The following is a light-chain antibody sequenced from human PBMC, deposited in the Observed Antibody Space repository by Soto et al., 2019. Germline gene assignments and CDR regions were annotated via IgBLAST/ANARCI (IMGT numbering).Light chain of an antibody. CDR3: QQYTSWT. V-gene: IGKV1-5*01. J-gene: IGKJ1*01. CDR1: QSVSTR. CDR2: DAS. Sequence: GDRGTITCRASQSVSTRLAWHQQKPGKAPKVLIYDASNLETEVPSRFSGSGSGRECTLTISSLQPDDFATYYCQQYTSWTFGQGTQVDIK.